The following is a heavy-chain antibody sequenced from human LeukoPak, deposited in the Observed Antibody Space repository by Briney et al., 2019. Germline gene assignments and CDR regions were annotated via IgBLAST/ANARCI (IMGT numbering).Heavy chain of an antibody. CDR2: IRSRPYGGTT. J-gene: IGHJ4*02. CDR1: GFTFGDYA. V-gene: IGHV3-49*04. D-gene: IGHD3-22*01. Sequence: GGSLRPSCIGSGFTFGDYAMSWVRQAPGKGLEWVGFIRSRPYGGTTEYAASVKGRFTISRDDSRSIAYLQMNSLRTEDTAVYYCTRTRSYYDSSAFDYWGQGTLVTVSS. CDR3: TRTRSYYDSSAFDY.